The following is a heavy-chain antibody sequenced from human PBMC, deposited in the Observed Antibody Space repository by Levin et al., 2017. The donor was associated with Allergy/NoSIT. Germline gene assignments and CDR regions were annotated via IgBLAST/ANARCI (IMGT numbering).Heavy chain of an antibody. V-gene: IGHV4-59*01. CDR2: IYYSGST. J-gene: IGHJ5*02. CDR1: GGSISSYY. Sequence: SETLSLTCTVSGGSISSYYWSWIRQPPGKGLEWIGYIYYSGSTNYNPSLKSRVTISVDTSKNQFSLKLSSVTAADTAVYYCAKSSTSRGWFDPWGQGTLVTVSS. D-gene: IGHD2-2*01. CDR3: AKSSTSRGWFDP.